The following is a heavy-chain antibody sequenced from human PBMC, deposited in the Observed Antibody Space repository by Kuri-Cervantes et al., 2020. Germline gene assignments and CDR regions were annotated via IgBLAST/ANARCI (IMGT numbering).Heavy chain of an antibody. Sequence: TLSLTCTVSDGSINTFHWTWIRQPPGKALEWLALIDWDDDKYYSTSLRTRLTISKDTSKNQVVLTMTNMDPVDTATYYCARMGYDSSGYRDMDVWGKGTTVTVSS. J-gene: IGHJ6*03. CDR1: DGSINTFH. CDR2: IDWDDDK. D-gene: IGHD3-22*01. V-gene: IGHV2-70*01. CDR3: ARMGYDSSGYRDMDV.